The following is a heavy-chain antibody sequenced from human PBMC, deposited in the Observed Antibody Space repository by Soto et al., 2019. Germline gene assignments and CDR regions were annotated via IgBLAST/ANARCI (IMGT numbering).Heavy chain of an antibody. CDR2: IYSGGSR. CDR1: GFSVSGNY. CDR3: AWSMMVRGVLFDL. Sequence: EVQLVESGGGLIQPGGSLRLSCEVSGFSVSGNYMSWVRQAPGKGLDWVSVIYSGGSRYYADSVRGRFTISRDESQNTLYLQMNNLRAEDTAVYYCAWSMMVRGVLFDLWGRGSLVSVSS. D-gene: IGHD3-10*01. V-gene: IGHV3-53*01. J-gene: IGHJ4*02.